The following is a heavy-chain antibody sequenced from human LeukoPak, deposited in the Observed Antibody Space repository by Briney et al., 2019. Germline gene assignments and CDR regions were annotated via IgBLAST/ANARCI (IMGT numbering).Heavy chain of an antibody. CDR3: ARRGGSKIDY. J-gene: IGHJ4*02. V-gene: IGHV4-39*01. CDR1: GGAISTSSYY. CDR2: VYYSGNT. Sequence: SETLSLTCNVSGGAISTSSYYWGWIRQPPGKGPEWIGSVYYSGNTYYSPSLKSRVTISVDTSKNQFSLKLSAVTAADTAVYYCARRGGSKIDYWGQGTLVTVSS. D-gene: IGHD3-3*01.